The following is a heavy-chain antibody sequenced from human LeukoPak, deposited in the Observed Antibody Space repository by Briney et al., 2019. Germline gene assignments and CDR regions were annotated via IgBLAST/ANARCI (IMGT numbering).Heavy chain of an antibody. CDR2: IYYSGNT. V-gene: IGHV4-59*04. CDR3: ARHGATYSYFDY. CDR1: GGSISSYY. D-gene: IGHD5-24*01. J-gene: IGHJ4*02. Sequence: SETLSLTCAVSGGSISSYYWSWIRQPPGKGLEWIATIYYSGNTYFNPSLKSRVTISVDTSKTRFSLKLSSVTAADTALYYCARHGATYSYFDYWGQGTLVTVSS.